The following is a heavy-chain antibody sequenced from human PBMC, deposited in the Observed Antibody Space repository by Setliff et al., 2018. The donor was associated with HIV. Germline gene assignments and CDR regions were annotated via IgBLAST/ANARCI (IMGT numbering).Heavy chain of an antibody. Sequence: LSLTCTVTGDSISSSVYYWGWVRQPPGKGLEWIGTIYYTGSTYYNPSLKSRVTISIDTSKDQFSLKMASVTAADTAVYYCARLYNRHYGDNWGRGTLVTAPQ. J-gene: IGHJ4*02. CDR2: IYYTGST. CDR3: ARLYNRHYGDN. V-gene: IGHV4-39*01. D-gene: IGHD1-1*01. CDR1: GDSISSSVYY.